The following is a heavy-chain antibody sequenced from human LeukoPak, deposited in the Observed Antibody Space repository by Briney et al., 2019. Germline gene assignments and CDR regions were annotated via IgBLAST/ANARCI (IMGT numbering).Heavy chain of an antibody. D-gene: IGHD1-26*01. CDR2: IYTSGST. CDR3: ARENSGSYREFDY. V-gene: IGHV4-4*07. J-gene: IGHJ4*02. CDR1: GGSISSYY. Sequence: SETLSLTCTVYGGSISSYYWSWIRQPAGKGLEWIGRIYTSGSTNYNAALKSRVSMSVDTSKNQFSLKLSSVTAADTAVFYCARENSGSYREFDYWGQGTLVTVSS.